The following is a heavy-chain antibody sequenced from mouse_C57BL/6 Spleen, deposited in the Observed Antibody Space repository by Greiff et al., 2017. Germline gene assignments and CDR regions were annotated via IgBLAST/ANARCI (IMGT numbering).Heavy chain of an antibody. J-gene: IGHJ1*03. CDR3: TNLYDGRSYGWYFDV. D-gene: IGHD1-1*01. V-gene: IGHV1-5*01. CDR1: GYTFTSYW. CDR2: IYPGNSET. Sequence: VQLQQSGTVLARPGASVKMSCKTSGYTFTSYWMHWVKQRPGQGLEWIGAIYPGNSETSYNQKFKGKAKLTAVTSASTAYMELSSLTNEDSAVYYCTNLYDGRSYGWYFDVWGTGTTVTVSS.